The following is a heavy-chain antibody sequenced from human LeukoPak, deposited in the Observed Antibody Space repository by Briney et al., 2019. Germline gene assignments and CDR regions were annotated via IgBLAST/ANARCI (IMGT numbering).Heavy chain of an antibody. J-gene: IGHJ3*02. CDR1: GGSIATYY. CDR3: ARRGPGGRAFDI. D-gene: IGHD3-10*01. V-gene: IGHV4-59*08. CDR2: SSNNGST. Sequence: SETLSLTCTVSGGSIATYYWSWVRQPPGKGLEWIGYSSNNGSTKYNPSLKSRVTISVDTSMNQFSLRLKSMTAADTAVYYCARRGPGGRAFDIWGQGTMVPVSS.